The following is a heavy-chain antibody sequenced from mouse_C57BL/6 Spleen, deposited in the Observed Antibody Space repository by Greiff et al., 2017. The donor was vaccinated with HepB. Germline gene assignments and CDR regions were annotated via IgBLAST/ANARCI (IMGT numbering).Heavy chain of an antibody. Sequence: EVKLMESGPELVKPGASVKIPCKASGYTFTDYNMDWVKQSHGKSLEWIGDINPNNGGTIYNQKFKGKATLTVDKSSSTAYMELRSLTSEDTAVYYCARAWDDYYAMDYWGQGTSVTVSS. V-gene: IGHV1-18*01. CDR1: GYTFTDYN. CDR3: ARAWDDYYAMDY. D-gene: IGHD4-1*01. J-gene: IGHJ4*01. CDR2: INPNNGGT.